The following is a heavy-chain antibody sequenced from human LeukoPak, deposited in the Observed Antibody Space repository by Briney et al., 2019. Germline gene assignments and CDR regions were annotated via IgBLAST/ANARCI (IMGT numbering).Heavy chain of an antibody. Sequence: SETLSLTCTVSGGSINSSIYYWGWIRQPPGKGLEWIGSVYYSGSTYYSPSLESRVTISIDTSKNQFSLKLNSVTVADTAVYYCARDDYHDSSGYGTDFWGRGTLVTVSS. CDR2: VYYSGST. D-gene: IGHD3-22*01. CDR3: ARDDYHDSSGYGTDF. V-gene: IGHV4-39*07. CDR1: GGSINSSIYY. J-gene: IGHJ4*02.